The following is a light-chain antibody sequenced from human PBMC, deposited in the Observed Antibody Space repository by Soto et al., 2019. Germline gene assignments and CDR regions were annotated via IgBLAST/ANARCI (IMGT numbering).Light chain of an antibody. V-gene: IGLV2-14*01. J-gene: IGLJ1*01. CDR3: CSYTTSNTRQIV. CDR1: SSDVGGYNY. Sequence: QSALTQPASVSGSPGQSITISCTGTSSDVGGYNYVSWYQQHPGKAPKFMIYDVSNRPSGVSNRFSGSESGNTASLTISGLQAEDEADYYGCSYTTSNTRQIVFGTGTKLTVL. CDR2: DVS.